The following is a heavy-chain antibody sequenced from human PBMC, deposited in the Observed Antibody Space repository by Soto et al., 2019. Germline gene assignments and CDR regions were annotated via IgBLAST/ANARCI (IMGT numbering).Heavy chain of an antibody. CDR3: ATLGEDV. Sequence: HVQLQQWGAGLLKPSETLSLTCAVYDESFIFYYWSWLRQPPGKGLEWIGEINHSGNTNYHPSLRSRVTISVDTSKNQFSLKLSSVTAADTAVYYCATLGEDVWGEGTTVTVSS. J-gene: IGHJ6*04. V-gene: IGHV4-34*01. D-gene: IGHD3-10*01. CDR1: DESFIFYY. CDR2: INHSGNT.